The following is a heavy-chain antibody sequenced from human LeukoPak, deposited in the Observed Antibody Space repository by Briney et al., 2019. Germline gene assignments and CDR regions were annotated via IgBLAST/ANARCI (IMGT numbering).Heavy chain of an antibody. CDR3: ARASHGWSIDY. CDR1: GFTFTNYW. J-gene: IGHJ4*02. V-gene: IGHV3-74*01. CDR2: VTYDGSTT. Sequence: PGGSLRLSCAASGFTFTNYWIHWVRQVPGKGLVWVSYVTYDGSTTIYADSVKGRFTISRDSAQDTVYLQMNSLRADDTAIYYCARASHGWSIDYWGQGTLVSVSS. D-gene: IGHD6-19*01.